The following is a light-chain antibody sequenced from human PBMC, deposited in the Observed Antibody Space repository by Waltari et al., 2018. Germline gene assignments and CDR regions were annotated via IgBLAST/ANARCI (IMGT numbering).Light chain of an antibody. CDR2: GSS. Sequence: EIVMTQSPDALSVSRGESATLSCRASESVGNAVAWYQQRPGQPPRLLIYGSSTRATGIPARFSGSGSRTDFTLTISSLQSEDFAVYYCQQYNYWRTFGQGTKVEIK. CDR3: QQYNYWRT. V-gene: IGKV3-15*01. J-gene: IGKJ1*01. CDR1: ESVGNA.